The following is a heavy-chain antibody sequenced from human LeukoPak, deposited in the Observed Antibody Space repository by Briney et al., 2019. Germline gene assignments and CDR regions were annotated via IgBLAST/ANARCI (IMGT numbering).Heavy chain of an antibody. D-gene: IGHD3-16*01. Sequence: SETLSLTCAVYGGSLSNYYWSWIRQPPGKGLEWIGEINHGGSTNYNPSLKSRVTISVDTSKNQFSLKVTSVTAADTAVYYCARSPPPGATAFGVVDSWGRGTLVIVSS. CDR1: GGSLSNYY. J-gene: IGHJ5*01. V-gene: IGHV4-34*01. CDR3: ARSPPPGATAFGVVDS. CDR2: INHGGST.